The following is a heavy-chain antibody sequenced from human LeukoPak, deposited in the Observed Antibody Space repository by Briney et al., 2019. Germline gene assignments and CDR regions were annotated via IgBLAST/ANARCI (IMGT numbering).Heavy chain of an antibody. CDR1: GSTFTSYW. D-gene: IGHD2-2*01. CDR2: IYPGDSGT. CDR3: ARRRYCNSTSCYEGAFDI. V-gene: IGHV5-51*01. J-gene: IGHJ3*02. Sequence: PGGSLQISSQCSGSTFTSYWIGWVRQLPGKGLEWMAIIYPGDSGTRYSPSFQGQVTISADKSISTAYLQWSSLKASDTAIYYCARRRYCNSTSCYEGAFDIWGQGTMVTVSS.